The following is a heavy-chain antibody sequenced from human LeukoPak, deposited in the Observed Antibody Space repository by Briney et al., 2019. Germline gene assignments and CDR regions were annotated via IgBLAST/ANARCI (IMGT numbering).Heavy chain of an antibody. V-gene: IGHV3-23*01. CDR2: ISGSGGST. CDR1: GFTFSSYA. J-gene: IGHJ1*01. Sequence: GGSLRLSCAASGFTFSSYAMSWVRQAPGKGLEWVSAISGSGGSTYYADSVKGRFTISRDNSKNTLYLQMNSLRAEDTAVYYCAKDDIPKYYYDSSGYPLQRGQGTLVTVSS. CDR3: AKDDIPKYYYDSSGYPLQ. D-gene: IGHD3-22*01.